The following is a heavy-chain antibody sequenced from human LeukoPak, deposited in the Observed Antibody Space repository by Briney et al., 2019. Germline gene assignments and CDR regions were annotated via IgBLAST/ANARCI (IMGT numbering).Heavy chain of an antibody. D-gene: IGHD3-22*01. CDR3: ARNLPISDSSGYYLDY. CDR2: IDNGGSYT. CDR1: GFIFSSKW. V-gene: IGHV3-74*01. J-gene: IGHJ4*02. Sequence: PGGSLRLSCAASGFIFSSKWIHWVRQAPGKGLEWVSRIDNGGSYTSYADSVKGRFTISRDNAKNTLYLQMNSLRAEDKAVYYCARNLPISDSSGYYLDYWGQGTVVTVSS.